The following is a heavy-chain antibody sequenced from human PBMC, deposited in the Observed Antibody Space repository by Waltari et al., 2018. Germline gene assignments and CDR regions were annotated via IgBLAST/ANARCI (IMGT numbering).Heavy chain of an antibody. CDR2: ISYEGSAK. V-gene: IGHV3-30*01. CDR3: ARDEGWLLFPYYAMDV. Sequence: QGQLVESGGGVVQPGRSLRLSCSASGITFSSCAIHWVRQAPGKGLEWVALISYEGSAKFYADPVKGRFAISRDNSKDTLYLQMNSLRAEDTAVYYCARDEGWLLFPYYAMDVWGQGATVTVS. CDR1: GITFSSCA. J-gene: IGHJ6*02. D-gene: IGHD2-2*01.